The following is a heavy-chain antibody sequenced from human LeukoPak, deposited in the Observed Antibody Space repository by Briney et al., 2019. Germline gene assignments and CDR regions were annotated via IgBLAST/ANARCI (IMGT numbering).Heavy chain of an antibody. Sequence: PSETLSLTCAVYGGSFSGYYWSWIRQPPGKGLEWIGYIYYSGSTNYNPSLKSRVTISVDTSKNQFSLKLSSVTAADTAVYFCARGMAPAYDYNWFDPWGQGTLVTVSS. CDR2: IYYSGST. V-gene: IGHV4-59*12. CDR3: ARGMAPAYDYNWFDP. CDR1: GGSFSGYY. D-gene: IGHD5-12*01. J-gene: IGHJ5*02.